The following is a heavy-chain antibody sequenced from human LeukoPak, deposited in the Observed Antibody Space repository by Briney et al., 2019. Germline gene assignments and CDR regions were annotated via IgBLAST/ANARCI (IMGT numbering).Heavy chain of an antibody. Sequence: ASVKVSCKASGYTFTSYAMNWVRQAPGQGLEWMGWINTNTGNPTYAQGFTGRFVFSLDTSVSTAYLQISSLKAEDTAVYYCAGDALGDYVWGSYRYTPVNWFDPWGQGTLVTVSS. CDR2: INTNTGNP. CDR1: GYTFTSYA. V-gene: IGHV7-4-1*02. J-gene: IGHJ5*02. D-gene: IGHD3-16*02. CDR3: AGDALGDYVWGSYRYTPVNWFDP.